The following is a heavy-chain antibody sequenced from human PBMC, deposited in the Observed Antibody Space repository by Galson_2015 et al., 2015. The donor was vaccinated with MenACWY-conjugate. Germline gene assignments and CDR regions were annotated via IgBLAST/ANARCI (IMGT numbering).Heavy chain of an antibody. V-gene: IGHV3-30*18. CDR3: AKTRSGLNEGPFDY. CDR2: ISYDGSNK. D-gene: IGHD2-15*01. Sequence: SLRLSCAASGFTFSSYGMHWVRQAPGKGLEWVAVISYDGSNKYYADSVKGRFTISRDNSKNTLYLQMNSLRAEDTAVYYCAKTRSGLNEGPFDYWGQGTLVTVSS. J-gene: IGHJ4*02. CDR1: GFTFSSYG.